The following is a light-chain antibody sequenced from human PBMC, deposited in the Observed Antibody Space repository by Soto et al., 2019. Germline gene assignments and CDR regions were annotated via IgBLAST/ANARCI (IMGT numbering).Light chain of an antibody. CDR2: GAS. CDR1: ETVAGSY. V-gene: IGKV3-20*01. Sequence: EIVLTRSQVNLCLSPGERATLSCRASETVAGSYLAWYQQKPGQAPRLLIHGASTRATGIADRFSGSGSGTDFTLTISRLEPEDFAVYYCQLYGTSPKTFGQGTKVDIK. CDR3: QLYGTSPKT. J-gene: IGKJ1*01.